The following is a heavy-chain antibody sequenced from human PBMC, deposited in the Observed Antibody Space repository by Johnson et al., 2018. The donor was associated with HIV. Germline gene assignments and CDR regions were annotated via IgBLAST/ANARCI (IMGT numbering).Heavy chain of an antibody. Sequence: QVQLVESGGGVVQPGRSLRLSCAASGFTFSSYGMHWVRQAPGKGLEWVAVIWYDGSNKYYADSVKGRFTISRDNSKNTLYLQMNSLRAGDTAVYYCARGPSVVTLHAFDLWGQGTLVTVS. V-gene: IGHV3-33*01. CDR3: ARGPSVVTLHAFDL. D-gene: IGHD4-23*01. J-gene: IGHJ3*01. CDR1: GFTFSSYG. CDR2: IWYDGSNK.